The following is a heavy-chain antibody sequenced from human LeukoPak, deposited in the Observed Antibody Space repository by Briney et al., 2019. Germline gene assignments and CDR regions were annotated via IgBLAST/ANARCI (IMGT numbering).Heavy chain of an antibody. Sequence: GRSLRLSCAASGFTFSSYGMHWVRQAPGKGPEWVAVIWDDGSNKYYADSVKGRFTISRDNSKNTLYLQMNSLRAEDTAVYYCAKVRGGYYYDSKPNYMDVWGKGTTVTVSS. V-gene: IGHV3-33*06. CDR2: IWDDGSNK. J-gene: IGHJ6*03. D-gene: IGHD3-22*01. CDR3: AKVRGGYYYDSKPNYMDV. CDR1: GFTFSSYG.